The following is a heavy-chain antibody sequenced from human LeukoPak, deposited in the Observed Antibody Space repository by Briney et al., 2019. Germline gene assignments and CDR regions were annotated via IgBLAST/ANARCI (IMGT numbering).Heavy chain of an antibody. CDR3: AKDTRGTTPRYGMDV. CDR2: ISYDGSNK. D-gene: IGHD1-1*01. CDR1: GFTFSSYG. Sequence: GGSLRLSCAASGFTFSSYGMHWVRQAPGKGLEWVAVISYDGSNKYYADSVKGRSTISRDNSKNTLYLQMNSLRAEDTAVYYCAKDTRGTTPRYGMDVWGKGTTVTVSS. J-gene: IGHJ6*04. V-gene: IGHV3-30*18.